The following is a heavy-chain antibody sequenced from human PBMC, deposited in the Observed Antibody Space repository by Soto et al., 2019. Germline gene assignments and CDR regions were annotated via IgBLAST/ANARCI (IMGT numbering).Heavy chain of an antibody. Sequence: QVQLVESGGGVVQPGRSLRLSCAASGFTFSSYVMHWVRQAPGKGLEWVAVISYDGSNKYYADSVKGRFTISRDNSKNTLYLQMNSLRAEDTAVYYCAKGNRIQLWLISFDYWGQGTLVTVSS. CDR1: GFTFSSYV. CDR2: ISYDGSNK. J-gene: IGHJ4*02. D-gene: IGHD5-18*01. V-gene: IGHV3-30*18. CDR3: AKGNRIQLWLISFDY.